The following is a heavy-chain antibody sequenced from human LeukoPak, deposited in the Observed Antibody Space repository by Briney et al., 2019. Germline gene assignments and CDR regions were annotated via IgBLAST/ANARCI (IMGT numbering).Heavy chain of an antibody. V-gene: IGHV1-3*01. CDR3: AKGGSNNWSFDN. J-gene: IGHJ4*02. D-gene: IGHD1-1*01. CDR2: INAGRTNT. Sequence: ASVKVSCKASGYTFTSYAMHWVRQAPGQRLEWMGWINAGRTNTKYSQKFQGRVTITRDTSASTAYMELNSLRPEDTAVYYCAKGGSNNWSFDNWGQGTLVTVSS. CDR1: GYTFTSYA.